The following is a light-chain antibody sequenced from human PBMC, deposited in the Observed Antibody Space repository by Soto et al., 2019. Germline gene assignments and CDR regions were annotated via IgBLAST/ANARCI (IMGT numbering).Light chain of an antibody. V-gene: IGLV2-14*03. CDR2: EVS. CDR1: SSDVGAYHY. J-gene: IGLJ3*02. Sequence: QSVLTQPASVSGSPGQSITISCTGTSSDVGAYHYVSWYQQHPGKAPKLMIYEVSNRPSGVSNRFSGSKSANTASLPISGLQAGDEADYYCSSYTSSSTWLFGGGTKLTVL. CDR3: SSYTSSSTWL.